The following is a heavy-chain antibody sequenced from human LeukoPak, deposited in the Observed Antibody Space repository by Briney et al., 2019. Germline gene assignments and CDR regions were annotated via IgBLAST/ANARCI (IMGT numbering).Heavy chain of an antibody. CDR3: ARGHSGNNPNWFDP. Sequence: SETLSLACSVSGGSISSYYWSWLRQPAGKGLEWVGRIYTTGDINYNPSLQSRVTMSIDRSKKEFYLMLTSVTAADTAVYFCARGHSGNNPNWFDPWGQGILVTVSS. CDR1: GGSISSYY. V-gene: IGHV4-4*07. CDR2: IYTTGDI. D-gene: IGHD5-18*01. J-gene: IGHJ5*02.